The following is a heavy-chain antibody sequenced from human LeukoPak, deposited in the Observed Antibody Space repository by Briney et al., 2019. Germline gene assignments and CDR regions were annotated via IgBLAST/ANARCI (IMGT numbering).Heavy chain of an antibody. J-gene: IGHJ4*02. V-gene: IGHV3-33*01. CDR1: GFTFSSHG. Sequence: GSLRLSCAASGFTFSSHGMHWVRQAPGKGLEWVAVIWYDGSTKYYADSVRGRFTISRDNSKNTLFLQMNSLRAEDTAVYYCARWGPDKRFDYWGQGALVTVSS. CDR2: IWYDGSTK. D-gene: IGHD3-16*01. CDR3: ARWGPDKRFDY.